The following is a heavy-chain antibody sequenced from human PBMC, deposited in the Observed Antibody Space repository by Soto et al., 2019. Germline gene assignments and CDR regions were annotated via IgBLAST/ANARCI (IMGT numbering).Heavy chain of an antibody. D-gene: IGHD6-13*01. CDR1: GFTFDSCV. CDR2: ISGGGRYK. J-gene: IGHJ6*02. CDR3: AKDPPSERMQPDYGMDV. V-gene: IGHV3-23*04. Sequence: DVQLVESGGGLVQPGGSLRLSCAASGFTFDSCVMSWVRQAPGKGLEWLSLISGGGRYKDYADSVKGRFTISRDNSKNTLYLHMNSLRVEDTAVYYCAKDPPSERMQPDYGMDVWGQGTTVTVSS.